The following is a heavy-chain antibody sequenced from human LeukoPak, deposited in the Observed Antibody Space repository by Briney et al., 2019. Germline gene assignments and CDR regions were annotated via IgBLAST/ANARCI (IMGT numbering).Heavy chain of an antibody. CDR1: GFTVISNY. J-gene: IGHJ4*02. D-gene: IGHD2-21*02. CDR2: IYSGGST. CDR3: ARVSPEVTLDY. Sequence: GGSLRLSCAASGFTVISNYMSWVRQAPGKGLEWVSVIYSGGSTYYADSVKGRFTISRDNSKNTLYLQMNSLRAEDTAVYYCARVSPEVTLDYWGQGTLVTVSS. V-gene: IGHV3-53*01.